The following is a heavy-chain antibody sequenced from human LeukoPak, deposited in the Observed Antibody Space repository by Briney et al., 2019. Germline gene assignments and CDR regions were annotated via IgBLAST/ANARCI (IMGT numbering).Heavy chain of an antibody. CDR2: INPGGTST. CDR1: GDTFTSYY. Sequence: ASVKVSCKASGDTFTSYYMHWVRQAPGQGLECMGIINPGGTSTSYAQKFQGRVTMTTDTSTSTAYMELRSLRSDDTAVYYCATDLKTYYYDTSGSPLFDYWGQGSLVTVSS. D-gene: IGHD3-22*01. CDR3: ATDLKTYYYDTSGSPLFDY. V-gene: IGHV1-46*01. J-gene: IGHJ4*02.